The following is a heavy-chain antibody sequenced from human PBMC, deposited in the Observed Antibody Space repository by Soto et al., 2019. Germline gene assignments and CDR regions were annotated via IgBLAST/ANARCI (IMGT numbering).Heavy chain of an antibody. J-gene: IGHJ4*02. V-gene: IGHV3-23*01. CDR2: VTSSAIAT. Sequence: GSLRLSCVGSGYRFSEYAMAWIRQAPGKGLEWVTGVTSSAIATYYADSVKGRFTISRNNSLNILYLQMDNLGADDTAVYYCSQAPTNGGWFNPFDSWGQGALVTVSS. D-gene: IGHD6-19*01. CDR3: SQAPTNGGWFNPFDS. CDR1: GYRFSEYA.